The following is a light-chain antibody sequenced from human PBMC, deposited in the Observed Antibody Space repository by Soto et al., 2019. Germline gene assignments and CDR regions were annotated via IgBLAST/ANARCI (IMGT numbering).Light chain of an antibody. CDR1: SSNIGSNT. J-gene: IGLJ3*02. Sequence: QSVLTQPPSASGTPGQWVTISCSGSSSNIGSNTVNWYQQLPGSAPQLLIYSNNQRPSVVPDRFAGSKSGTSASLAISGLQAEDEDDYYSAAWDDRLNGRVFGGGTKVTVL. V-gene: IGLV1-44*01. CDR2: SNN. CDR3: AAWDDRLNGRV.